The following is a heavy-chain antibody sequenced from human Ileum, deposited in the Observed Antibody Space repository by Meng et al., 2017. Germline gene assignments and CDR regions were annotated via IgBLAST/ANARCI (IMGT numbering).Heavy chain of an antibody. CDR2: IYYSGST. CDR3: ARGAYLGSGYYFDY. Sequence: QVQLQEAGPGLGNPAQTRSRTGSGSGGSMRSGDNYWSWIRQPPGKGLEWIGYIYYSGSTYYTPSLKSRVIMSVDTSANRFSLNLNSVTAADTAVYFCARGAYLGSGYYFDYWGQGALVTVSS. D-gene: IGHD3-10*01. V-gene: IGHV4-30-4*01. J-gene: IGHJ4*02. CDR1: GGSMRSGDNY.